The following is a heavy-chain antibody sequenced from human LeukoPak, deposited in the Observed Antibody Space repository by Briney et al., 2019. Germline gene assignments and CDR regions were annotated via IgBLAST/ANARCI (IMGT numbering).Heavy chain of an antibody. J-gene: IGHJ3*02. D-gene: IGHD3-10*01. Sequence: GGSLRLSCSASGFTFSSYAMHCVRQAPGKGLEYVSDISSNGGSTYYADSVKGRFTISRDNSKNTLYLQMSSLRAEDTAVYYCVSTRGSGSYYLSKEDAFDIWGQGTMVTVSS. CDR2: ISSNGGST. CDR3: VSTRGSGSYYLSKEDAFDI. V-gene: IGHV3-64D*06. CDR1: GFTFSSYA.